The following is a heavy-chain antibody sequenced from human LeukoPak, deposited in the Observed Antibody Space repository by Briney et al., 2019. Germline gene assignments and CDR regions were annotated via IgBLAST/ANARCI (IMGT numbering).Heavy chain of an antibody. CDR2: INHSGST. Sequence: SETLSLTCAVYGGSFSGYYWSWIRQPPGKGLEWIGEINHSGSTNYNPSLKSRVTISVDTSKNQFSLKLSSVTAADTAVYYCARDRKDGYSYGFYYYYYYMDVWGKGTTVTVSS. CDR3: ARDRKDGYSYGFYYYYYYMDV. D-gene: IGHD5-18*01. J-gene: IGHJ6*03. V-gene: IGHV4-34*01. CDR1: GGSFSGYY.